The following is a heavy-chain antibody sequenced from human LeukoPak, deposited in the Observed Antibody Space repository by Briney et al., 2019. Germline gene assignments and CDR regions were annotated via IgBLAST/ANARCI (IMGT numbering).Heavy chain of an antibody. CDR3: TRSHTSWSFDY. J-gene: IGHJ4*02. D-gene: IGHD5-18*01. Sequence: PETLSLTCTVSRVSLCTYYWSSIRQPPGKGLEWIGYIYYSGNTNYNPSLKSRVTISIDTSKNQFSLKLSSVTAADTALYYCTRSHTSWSFDYWGQGTLVTVSS. CDR2: IYYSGNT. V-gene: IGHV4-59*01. CDR1: RVSLCTYY.